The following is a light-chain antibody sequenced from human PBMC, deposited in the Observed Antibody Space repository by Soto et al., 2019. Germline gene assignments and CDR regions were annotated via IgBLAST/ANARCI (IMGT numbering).Light chain of an antibody. CDR1: QSVNTY. J-gene: IGKJ4*01. CDR3: QQSFSDPPLS. CDR2: AAS. V-gene: IGKV1-39*01. Sequence: DIQLTQSPSSLSASVGDRVTITCRASQSVNTYLNWYQQKPGKAPKLLISAASSLRDGVPSRFSGSGSGTVFTLTINSLHPEDFATYYCQQSFSDPPLSFGGGTRVEVK.